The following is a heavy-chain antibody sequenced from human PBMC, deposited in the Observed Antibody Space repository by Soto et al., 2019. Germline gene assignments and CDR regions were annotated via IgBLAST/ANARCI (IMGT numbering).Heavy chain of an antibody. CDR1: GFSFSSYW. V-gene: IGHV3-7*01. J-gene: IGHJ3*02. CDR2: MNQGGSEI. Sequence: EVQLVESGGGLVQSGGSLRLSCGASGFSFSSYWMSWVRQAPGKGLEWVANMNQGGSEINYVDSVRGRFTISRDNAKNLLYLQMNSLRVEDTAVYHCARDRGYSTFDISGQGTMVTVSS. CDR3: ARDRGYSTFDI. D-gene: IGHD2-2*01.